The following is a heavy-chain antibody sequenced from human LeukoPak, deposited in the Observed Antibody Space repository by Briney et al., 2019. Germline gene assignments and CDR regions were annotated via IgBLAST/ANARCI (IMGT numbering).Heavy chain of an antibody. D-gene: IGHD3-9*01. V-gene: IGHV1-69*05. CDR3: ARGGHDILTGYYSPLDY. Sequence: SVKVSCKASGGTFSSYAISWVRQAPGQGLEWMGGIIPIFGTANYAQKFQGRVTITTDESTSTAYMELSSLRSEDTAVYYCARGGHDILTGYYSPLDYWGQGTLVTVSS. J-gene: IGHJ4*02. CDR1: GGTFSSYA. CDR2: IIPIFGTA.